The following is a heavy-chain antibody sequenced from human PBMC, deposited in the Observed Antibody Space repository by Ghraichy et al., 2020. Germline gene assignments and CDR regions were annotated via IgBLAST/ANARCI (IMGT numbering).Heavy chain of an antibody. J-gene: IGHJ4*02. CDR1: GFTFSSYA. V-gene: IGHV3-23*01. D-gene: IGHD1-26*01. Sequence: GGSLRLSCAASGFTFSSYAMSWVRQAPGKGLEWVSAISGSGGSTYYADSVKGRFTISRDNSKNTLYLQMNSLRAEDTAVYYCAKVRDSGSYYPNYFDYWGQGTLVTVSS. CDR3: AKVRDSGSYYPNYFDY. CDR2: ISGSGGST.